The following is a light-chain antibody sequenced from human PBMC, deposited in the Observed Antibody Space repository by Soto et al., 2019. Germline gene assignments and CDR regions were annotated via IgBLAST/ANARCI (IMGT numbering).Light chain of an antibody. Sequence: DIPMTQCPSTLSESVGDRVTITCRASQSITSWLAWYQQRPGKAPNLLIYGASSLESGVPSRFSGSGSGTEFILTISILQPDDFATYYCQQYDSMVTFGQGTKVDIK. J-gene: IGKJ1*01. CDR2: GAS. CDR3: QQYDSMVT. V-gene: IGKV1-5*01. CDR1: QSITSW.